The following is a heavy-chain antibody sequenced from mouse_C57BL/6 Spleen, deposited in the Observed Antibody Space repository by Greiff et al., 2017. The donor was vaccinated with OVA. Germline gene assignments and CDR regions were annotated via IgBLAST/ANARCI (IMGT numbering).Heavy chain of an antibody. CDR1: GYTFTSYW. D-gene: IGHD4-1*01. CDR2: IDPSDSYT. V-gene: IGHV1-69*01. Sequence: QVQLQQPGAELVMPGASVKLSCKASGYTFTSYWMHWVKQRPGQGLEWIGEIDPSDSYTNYNQKFKGKSTLTVDKSSSTAYMQLSSLTSEDSAVYYCARKELGRRGYFDYWGQGTTLTVSS. J-gene: IGHJ2*01. CDR3: ARKELGRRGYFDY.